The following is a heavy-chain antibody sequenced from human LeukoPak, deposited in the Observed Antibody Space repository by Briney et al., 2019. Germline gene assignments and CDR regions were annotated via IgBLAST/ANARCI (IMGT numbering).Heavy chain of an antibody. J-gene: IGHJ4*02. Sequence: ASVKVSCKASGYXFTSYGMSWVRQAPGQGLEWMAWISAYNGNTNFAQKLQGRVTMTTDTSTSTAYMDLRSLRSDDTAVYYCARDQAATNTQVRFCLDWGQGTLVTVSS. V-gene: IGHV1-18*01. CDR3: ARDQAATNTQVRFCLD. CDR1: GYXFTSYG. CDR2: ISAYNGNT. D-gene: IGHD3-9*01.